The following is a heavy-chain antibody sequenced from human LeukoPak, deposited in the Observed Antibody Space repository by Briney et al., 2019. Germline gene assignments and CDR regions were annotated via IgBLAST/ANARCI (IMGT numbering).Heavy chain of an antibody. CDR2: IIPIFGTA. D-gene: IGHD3-3*01. CDR1: GGTFSSYA. V-gene: IGHV1-69*13. J-gene: IGHJ5*01. Sequence: SVKVSCKASGGTFSSYAVSWVRQAPGQGLEWMGGIIPIFGTANYAQKCQGRVTITAAESTSTAYMELSSLRSEDTAVYYCAREVSSKEIGVVIFLRPNWFDPWGQGTLVTVSS. CDR3: AREVSSKEIGVVIFLRPNWFDP.